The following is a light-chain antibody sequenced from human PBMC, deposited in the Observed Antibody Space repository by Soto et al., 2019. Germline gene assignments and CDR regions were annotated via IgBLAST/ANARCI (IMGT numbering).Light chain of an antibody. CDR3: QSSDSSLSGWV. V-gene: IGLV1-40*01. Sequence: QSVLTQPPSVSGAPGQRVTISCTVSSYNIGAGYDVKWYQQLPGPAPKLLIYGNSHRPSGVPDRFSGSKSGTSASLAITGLKAEDDADYDCQSSDSSLSGWVFGGGTNLTVL. CDR2: GNS. CDR1: SYNIGAGYD. J-gene: IGLJ3*02.